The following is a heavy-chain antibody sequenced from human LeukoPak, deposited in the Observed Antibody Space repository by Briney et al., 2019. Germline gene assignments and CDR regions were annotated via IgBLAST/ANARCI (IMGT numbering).Heavy chain of an antibody. J-gene: IGHJ4*02. V-gene: IGHV4-34*01. CDR1: GESFSGYY. Sequence: KPSETLSLTCAVYGESFSGYYWGWIRQPPGKGLTWIGEINHSGSINYNPSLKSRVTVSLDTSKSQFSLKLSSVTAADTAVYYCARGKYDSGGYHLDYWGQGTLVTVSS. CDR2: INHSGSI. CDR3: ARGKYDSGGYHLDY. D-gene: IGHD3-22*01.